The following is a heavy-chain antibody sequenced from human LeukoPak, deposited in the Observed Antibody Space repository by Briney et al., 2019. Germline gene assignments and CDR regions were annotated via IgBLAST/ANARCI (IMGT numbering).Heavy chain of an antibody. CDR1: GGSISSYY. Sequence: SETLSLTCTVSGGSISSYYWSWIRQPPGKGLEWIGYIYYSGSTNYNPSLKSRVTISVDTSKNQFSLKLRSVTAADTAVYYCARGVSPMITFGGVTVTYFAYWGQGPLV. J-gene: IGHJ4*02. CDR2: IYYSGST. V-gene: IGHV4-59*01. D-gene: IGHD3-16*02. CDR3: ARGVSPMITFGGVTVTYFAY.